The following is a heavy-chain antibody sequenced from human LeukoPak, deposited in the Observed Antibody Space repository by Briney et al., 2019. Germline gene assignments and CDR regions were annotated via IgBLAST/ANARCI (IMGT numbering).Heavy chain of an antibody. CDR1: GYTFTSYD. CDR3: ARGDNGYSYGPVIYYSMDV. Sequence: GASVKVSCKASGYTFTSYDINRVRQATGQGLEWMGWMNPNSGNTGYAQKFQGRVTMTRNTSISTAYMELSSLRSEDTAVYYCARGDNGYSYGPVIYYSMDVWGQGTTVTVSS. V-gene: IGHV1-8*01. CDR2: MNPNSGNT. J-gene: IGHJ6*02. D-gene: IGHD5-18*01.